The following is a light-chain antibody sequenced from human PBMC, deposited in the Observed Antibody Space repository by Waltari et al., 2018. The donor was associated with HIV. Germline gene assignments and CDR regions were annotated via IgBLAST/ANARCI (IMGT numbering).Light chain of an antibody. Sequence: QSVLTQPPSASGSPGQRAPSPPPEAGSNSEIIMFNWCHHLPGAAPKLLLYTKSQRPSGVPDRVSGSKSGTSASLAISGLQSEDEADYYCAPWDDSLNDLVFGGGTNLTVL. CDR2: TKS. CDR1: GSNSEIIM. J-gene: IGLJ2*01. CDR3: APWDDSLNDLV. V-gene: IGLV1-44*01.